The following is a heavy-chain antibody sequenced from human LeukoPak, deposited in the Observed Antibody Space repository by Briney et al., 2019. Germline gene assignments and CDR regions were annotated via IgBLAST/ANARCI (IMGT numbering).Heavy chain of an antibody. CDR2: INPNSGGT. V-gene: IGHV1-2*02. CDR3: ARDPYCSGGGCFYLSGWFDP. CDR1: GYAFTGYY. J-gene: IGHJ5*02. Sequence: ASVKVSCKASGYAFTGYYMHWVREAPGQGLEWKGWINPNSGGTNYAQKFQGRVTMTRDTSISTAYMELSRLRSDDTAVYYCARDPYCSGGGCFYLSGWFDPWGQGTLVTVSS. D-gene: IGHD2-15*01.